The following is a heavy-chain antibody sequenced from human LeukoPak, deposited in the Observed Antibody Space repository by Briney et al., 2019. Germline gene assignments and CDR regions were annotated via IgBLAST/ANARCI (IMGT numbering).Heavy chain of an antibody. CDR2: INPSGGST. V-gene: IGHV1-46*01. Sequence: GASVKVSCKASGYTFTSYYMHWVRQAPGQGLEWMGIINPSGGSTSYAQKFQGRVTMTRATSTSTVYMELSSLRSEDTAVYYCARDLGGSGKVGAYYYGMDVWGQGTTVTVSS. CDR3: ARDLGGSGKVGAYYYGMDV. CDR1: GYTFTSYY. J-gene: IGHJ6*02. D-gene: IGHD3-10*01.